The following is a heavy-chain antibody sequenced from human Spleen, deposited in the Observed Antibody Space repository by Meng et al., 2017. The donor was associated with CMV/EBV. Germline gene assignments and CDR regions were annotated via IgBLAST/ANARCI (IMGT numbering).Heavy chain of an antibody. J-gene: IGHJ5*01. CDR2: INWNGGST. V-gene: IGHV3-20*04. CDR3: ARDIYGDYWFDS. CDR1: GFRFDDYG. D-gene: IGHD4-17*01. Sequence: GESLKISCATSGFRFDDYGMAWVRQAPGKGLEWVSGINWNGGSTGYADSVKGRFTISRDNTKNSLYLQMNSLKVEDTAVYFCARDIYGDYWFDSWGQGALVTVSS.